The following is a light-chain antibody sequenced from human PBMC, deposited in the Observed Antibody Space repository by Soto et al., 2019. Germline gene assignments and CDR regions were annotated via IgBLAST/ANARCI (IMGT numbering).Light chain of an antibody. CDR3: QQYESSRT. CDR1: QSVSSIF. Sequence: EIVLTQSPGTLSLSPGESATLSCRSSQSVSSIFLAWYQQKPGQAPRLLMYGASRRATGIPDRFSGSGSGTDFTLTISRLEPEDFAVYYCQQYESSRTFGQGPKVEMK. V-gene: IGKV3-20*01. CDR2: GAS. J-gene: IGKJ1*01.